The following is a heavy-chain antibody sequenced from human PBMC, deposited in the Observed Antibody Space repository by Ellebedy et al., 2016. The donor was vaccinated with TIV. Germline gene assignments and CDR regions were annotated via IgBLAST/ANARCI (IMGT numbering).Heavy chain of an antibody. CDR1: GFTFGSFG. Sequence: PGGSLRLSCAASGFTFGSFGMPLVRQAPGKGLGWVAVIWCDGTGKYYADSVKGRFTISRDNSRNTLNLQRNSLRPEDTAVYYYAGDYSYDSGGSMPGYWGQGTLVTVSS. D-gene: IGHD3-22*01. V-gene: IGHV3-33*08. CDR2: IWCDGTGK. CDR3: AGDYSYDSGGSMPGY. J-gene: IGHJ4*02.